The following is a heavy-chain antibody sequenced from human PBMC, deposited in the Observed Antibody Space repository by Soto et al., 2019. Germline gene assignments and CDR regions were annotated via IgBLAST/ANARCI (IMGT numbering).Heavy chain of an antibody. CDR2: MNIDTGGT. Sequence: GASVKVSCKASGYRFTTYYIHWVRQAPGQGLEWMGRMNIDTGGTTYAQKFQGRVTMTRDTSISTAYMEVSSLKSDDTAMYYCARDGNLDFRGYSFAFDFPGQGTMVTVSS. V-gene: IGHV1-2*06. CDR3: ARDGNLDFRGYSFAFDF. J-gene: IGHJ4*02. D-gene: IGHD5-18*01. CDR1: GYRFTTYY.